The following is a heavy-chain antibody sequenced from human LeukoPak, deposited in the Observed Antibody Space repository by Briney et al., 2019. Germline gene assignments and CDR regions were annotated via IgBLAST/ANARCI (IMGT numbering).Heavy chain of an antibody. Sequence: SQTLSLTFAISGDSVSINSTGWNRIRQSPSRGLEWLGRTYYRSRWYHDYAVSVKSRVTINPDTSKNQFSLQLNSVTPEDTAVYYCARGGGGFDYWGQGTLVTVSS. CDR3: ARGGGGFDY. V-gene: IGHV6-1*01. CDR1: GDSVSINSTG. J-gene: IGHJ4*02. CDR2: TYYRSRWYH. D-gene: IGHD3-16*01.